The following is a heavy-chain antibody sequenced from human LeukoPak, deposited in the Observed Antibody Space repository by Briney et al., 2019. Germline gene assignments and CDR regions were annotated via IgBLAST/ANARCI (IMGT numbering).Heavy chain of an antibody. J-gene: IGHJ6*02. V-gene: IGHV1-46*01. CDR3: ASGSIGYCSGGSCYYYGMDV. CDR2: INPSGGST. CDR1: GYTFTSYY. Sequence: ASVKVSCKASGYTFTSYYMHWVRQAPGQGLAWMGIINPSGGSTSYAQKFQGRVTMTRDTSTSTVYMELSSLRSEDTAVYYCASGSIGYCSGGSCYYYGMDVWGQGTTVTVSS. D-gene: IGHD2-15*01.